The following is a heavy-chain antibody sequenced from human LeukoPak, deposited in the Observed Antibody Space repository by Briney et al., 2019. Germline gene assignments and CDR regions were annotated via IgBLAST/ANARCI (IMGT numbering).Heavy chain of an antibody. D-gene: IGHD6-6*01. J-gene: IGHJ4*02. CDR1: GGSISSYY. Sequence: SETLSLTCTVSGGSISSYYWSWIRQPPGKGLEWIGYIYYSGSTNYNPSLKSRVTISVDTSKNQFSLKLSSVTAADTAAYYCARHLYSSSSDFDYWGQGTLVTVSS. CDR3: ARHLYSSSSDFDY. V-gene: IGHV4-59*08. CDR2: IYYSGST.